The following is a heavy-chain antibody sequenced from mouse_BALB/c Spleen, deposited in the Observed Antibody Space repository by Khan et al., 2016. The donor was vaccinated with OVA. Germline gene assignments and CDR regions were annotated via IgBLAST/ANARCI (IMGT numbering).Heavy chain of an antibody. J-gene: IGHJ3*01. D-gene: IGHD2-14*01. CDR3: ARGGYSVFAY. CDR1: GYKFTDYI. Sequence: QVQLQQSGPELVKPGASLKVSCKASGYKFTDYIIGWVKQSTRQGLEWIGDIFPGSGTPYYTEKFKDKATLTADKSSNTAYMPLSSLTSEDSAVYFCARGGYSVFAYWGQGTLVTVSA. V-gene: IGHV1-77*01. CDR2: IFPGSGTP.